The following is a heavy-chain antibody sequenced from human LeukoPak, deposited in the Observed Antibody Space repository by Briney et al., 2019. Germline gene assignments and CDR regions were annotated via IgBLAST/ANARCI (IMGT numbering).Heavy chain of an antibody. CDR2: IKQDGSEK. D-gene: IGHD2-15*01. CDR1: GFTFSNAW. V-gene: IGHV3-7*01. J-gene: IGHJ4*02. Sequence: GGSLRLSCADSGFTFSNAWMSWVRQAPGKGLEWVANIKQDGSEKYYVDSVKGRFTISRDNAKNSLYLQMNSLRAEDTAVYYCARAGGHWGQGTLVTVSS. CDR3: ARAGGH.